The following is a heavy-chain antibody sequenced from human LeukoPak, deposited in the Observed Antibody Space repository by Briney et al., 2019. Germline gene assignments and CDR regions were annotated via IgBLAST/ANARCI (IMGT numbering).Heavy chain of an antibody. V-gene: IGHV3-23*01. CDR3: AKDSRYSGNIKAFDI. CDR1: AFTFSSYV. J-gene: IGHJ3*02. D-gene: IGHD1-26*01. Sequence: PGGSLRLSCAASAFTFSSYVMTWVRQAPGKGLEWVSTISGTGGTTYYADSVKGRFTISRDNSKDTLYLLMNSVRAEDTAVYYCAKDSRYSGNIKAFDIWGQGTVVTVSS. CDR2: ISGTGGTT.